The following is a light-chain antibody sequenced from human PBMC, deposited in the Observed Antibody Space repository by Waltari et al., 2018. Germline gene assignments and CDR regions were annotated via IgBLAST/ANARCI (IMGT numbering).Light chain of an antibody. CDR2: DVD. V-gene: IGLV2-14*03. Sequence: QSALTQPASVSGSPGQSITISCTATSSDVISDNHVSWYQQHPGKAPNVMIYDVDNRPSGVSNRVSGSRSGNTASLTISGLQAEDEADYYCSSYTSSSTWVFGGGTRLTVL. CDR1: SSDVISDNH. J-gene: IGLJ3*02. CDR3: SSYTSSSTWV.